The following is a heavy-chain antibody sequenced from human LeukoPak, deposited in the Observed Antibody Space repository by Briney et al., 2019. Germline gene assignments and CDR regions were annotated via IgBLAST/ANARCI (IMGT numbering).Heavy chain of an antibody. CDR1: GGSISSSSYY. CDR2: IYTSGST. D-gene: IGHD6-19*01. J-gene: IGHJ4*02. CDR3: ARVSSSGSVGY. V-gene: IGHV4-61*02. Sequence: KASETLSLTCTVSGGSISSSSYYWSWIRQPAGKGLEWIGRIYTSGSTNYNPSLKSRVTISVDTSKNQFSLKLSSVTAADTAVYYCARVSSSGSVGYWGQGTLVTVSS.